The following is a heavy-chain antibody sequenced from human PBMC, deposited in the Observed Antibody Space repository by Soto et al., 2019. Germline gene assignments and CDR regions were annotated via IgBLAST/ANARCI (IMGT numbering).Heavy chain of an antibody. Sequence: QVQLVQSGAEVKKPGASVEVSCKASGYTFTGYFIPWVRQAPGQGLEWMGWINPNTGGTNFAQKCQGRVTLTRDTSLSTAYMERSRLTSDYTAVYFCGRDSGVEYLTDFYYYAMDVWGQGTTVTVSS. V-gene: IGHV1-2*02. D-gene: IGHD2-2*02. CDR1: GYTFTGYF. J-gene: IGHJ6*02. CDR2: INPNTGGT. CDR3: GRDSGVEYLTDFYYYAMDV.